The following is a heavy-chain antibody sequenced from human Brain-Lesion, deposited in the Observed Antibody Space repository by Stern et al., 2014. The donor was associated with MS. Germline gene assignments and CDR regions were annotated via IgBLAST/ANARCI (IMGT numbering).Heavy chain of an antibody. CDR3: ARHDSVPRPSQLYSARDRGPGYFDY. V-gene: IGHV4-39*01. J-gene: IGHJ4*02. CDR2: IYYSGFT. D-gene: IGHD1-26*01. Sequence: KESGPGLVKPSETLSLTCTVSGGSISSSTYYWAWIRQPPGKGLEWIGNIYYSGFTYYNPSLKSRVTISVDMSKNQFSLKLSSGTAADTAIYYCARHDSVPRPSQLYSARDRGPGYFDYWGQGTLVTVSS. CDR1: GGSISSSTYY.